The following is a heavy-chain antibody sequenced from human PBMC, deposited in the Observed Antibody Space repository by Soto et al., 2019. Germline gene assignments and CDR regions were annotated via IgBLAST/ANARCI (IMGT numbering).Heavy chain of an antibody. Sequence: GASVKVSCKASGYTFTSYDINWVRQATGQGLEWMGWMNPNSGNTNYAQKFQGRVTMTRNTSISTAYMELSRLRSDDTAVYYCARDHPPSGYYDSSGYYYEHYYYGMDVWGQGTTVTVSS. CDR2: MNPNSGNT. CDR3: ARDHPPSGYYDSSGYYYEHYYYGMDV. J-gene: IGHJ6*02. CDR1: GYTFTSYD. D-gene: IGHD3-22*01. V-gene: IGHV1-8*01.